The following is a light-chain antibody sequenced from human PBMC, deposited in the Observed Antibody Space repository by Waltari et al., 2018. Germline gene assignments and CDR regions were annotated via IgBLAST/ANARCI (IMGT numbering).Light chain of an antibody. CDR1: SSDGGTYNY. CDR2: DVS. J-gene: IGLJ2*01. Sequence: QSALTQPASVSGSPGQSITISCTGTSSDGGTYNYVSWYQQHQGKAHKLMIYDVSNRPSGLSDRFSGSKSGNTASLTISGLQAEDEADYYCNSYSSSSSLVLFGGGTKLTVV. CDR3: NSYSSSSSLVL. V-gene: IGLV2-14*03.